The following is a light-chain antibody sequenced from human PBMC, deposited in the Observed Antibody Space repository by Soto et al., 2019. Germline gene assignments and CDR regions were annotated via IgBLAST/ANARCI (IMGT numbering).Light chain of an antibody. V-gene: IGKV3-20*01. J-gene: IGKJ5*01. CDR3: QQYGFSPIS. CDR1: QTVTNDY. CDR2: DAS. Sequence: EVVLTQSLGTLSLTPGERVTLSCRASQTVTNDYLAWYQQKDGQAPRLLIYDASTRATGVPDRFSGSGSGPEYTLTISMLEPEDFAVYSCQQYGFSPISFGQGTRLEVK.